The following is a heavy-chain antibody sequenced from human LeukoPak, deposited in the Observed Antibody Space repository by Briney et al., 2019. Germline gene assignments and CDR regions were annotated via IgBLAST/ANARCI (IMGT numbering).Heavy chain of an antibody. CDR2: ISGSGGST. D-gene: IGHD2-2*02. Sequence: PGGYLRLYSAASGFTFSSYAMSWVRQAPGKGLEWVSAISGSGGSTYYADSVKGRFTISRDNSKNTLYLQMNSLRAEDTAVYYCAKGMRHCDSTSCYSFHPPDYWGQGTLVSVSS. V-gene: IGHV3-23*01. CDR1: GFTFSSYA. CDR3: AKGMRHCDSTSCYSFHPPDY. J-gene: IGHJ4*02.